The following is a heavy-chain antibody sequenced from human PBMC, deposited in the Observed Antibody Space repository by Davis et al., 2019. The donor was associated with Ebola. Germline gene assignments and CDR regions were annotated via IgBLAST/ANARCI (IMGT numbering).Heavy chain of an antibody. CDR2: TYLRSTWYT. Sequence: SQTLSLTCAISGDSVSSKIAAWNWIRQSTSRGLEWLGRTYLRSTWYTDYAVSLKGRITLNTDTSKNLFSLHLTSVTPEDTAVYYCGKSYYLDYFDHWGQGTMVTVSS. D-gene: IGHD3-10*01. CDR1: GDSVSSKIAA. CDR3: GKSYYLDYFDH. V-gene: IGHV6-1*01. J-gene: IGHJ3*01.